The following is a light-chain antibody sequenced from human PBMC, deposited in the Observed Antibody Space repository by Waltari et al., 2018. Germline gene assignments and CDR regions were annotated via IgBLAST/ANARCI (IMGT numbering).Light chain of an antibody. Sequence: SYVLTQPPSVSVAPGQTARITCEGDNIGSESLHWYQQRPGQAPLVVVYDDSDRPAGIPERCAGFNSGSMATLTSSRVEAGDEADYYGQAWHTQSDRVVFGGGTKLTV. J-gene: IGLJ3*02. CDR2: DDS. CDR3: QAWHTQSDRVV. CDR1: NIGSES. V-gene: IGLV3-21*02.